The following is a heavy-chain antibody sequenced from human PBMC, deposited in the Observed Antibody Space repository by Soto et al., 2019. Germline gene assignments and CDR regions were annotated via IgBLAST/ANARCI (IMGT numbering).Heavy chain of an antibody. J-gene: IGHJ4*02. V-gene: IGHV5-51*01. CDR2: IYPSDSDT. CDR1: GYTFTIYW. CDR3: ARPANTVADHFDL. Sequence: GESLKISCQVSGYTFTIYWIGWVRQMPGKGLEWMGIIYPSDSDTRYSPSFQGQVTISADQSINTAYLRWDSLKASDTAIYYCARPANTVADHFDLWGQGTPVTVPS. D-gene: IGHD4-17*01.